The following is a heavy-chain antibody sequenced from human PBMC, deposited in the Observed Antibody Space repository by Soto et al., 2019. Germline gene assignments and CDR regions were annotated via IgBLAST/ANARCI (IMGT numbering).Heavy chain of an antibody. CDR3: AKDWLSGGYGNGFDY. Sequence: EVQLLESGGGLVQPGGSLRLSCAASGFTFSSYAMSWVRQAPGKGLEWVSGFSGSGDSTYYADSVKGRFTISRDNSKNTLYLQMNSLRAEDTALYYCAKDWLSGGYGNGFDYWGQGALVTVSS. CDR2: FSGSGDST. D-gene: IGHD1-26*01. V-gene: IGHV3-23*01. J-gene: IGHJ4*02. CDR1: GFTFSSYA.